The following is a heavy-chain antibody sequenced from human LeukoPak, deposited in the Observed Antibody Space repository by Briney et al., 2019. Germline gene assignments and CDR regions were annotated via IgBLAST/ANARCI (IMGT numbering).Heavy chain of an antibody. CDR2: IYHSGST. Sequence: SETLSLTCAVSGGSNSSGGYSWSWIRQPPGKGLEWIGYIYHSGSTYYNPSLKSRVTISVDRSKNQFSLKLSSVTAADTAVYYCARGGYSYGWVYWGQGTLVTVSS. V-gene: IGHV4-30-2*01. D-gene: IGHD5-18*01. J-gene: IGHJ4*02. CDR3: ARGGYSYGWVY. CDR1: GGSNSSGGYS.